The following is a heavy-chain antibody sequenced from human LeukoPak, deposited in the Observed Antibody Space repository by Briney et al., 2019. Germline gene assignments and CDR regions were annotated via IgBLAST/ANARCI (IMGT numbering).Heavy chain of an antibody. D-gene: IGHD2-15*01. J-gene: IGHJ4*02. CDR2: ITDVGDI. Sequence: GGSLRLSCAASGLTFSKSALTWVRQAPGKGLEWVSTITDVGDIFYIYSVRGRFTISRDNSKNTVYMQMDGLRAEDTAVYYCTRDRGGSPTDVFDYWGQGTLVTVSS. V-gene: IGHV3-23*01. CDR3: TRDRGGSPTDVFDY. CDR1: GLTFSKSA.